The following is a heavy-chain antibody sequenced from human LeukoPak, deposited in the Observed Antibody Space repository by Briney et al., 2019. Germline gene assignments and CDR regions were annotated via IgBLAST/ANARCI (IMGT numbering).Heavy chain of an antibody. CDR3: ATQYSSSWYIFDY. CDR2: FDSEDGET. D-gene: IGHD6-13*01. J-gene: IGHJ4*02. V-gene: IGHV1-24*01. Sequence: ASVKVSCKVSGYTLTELSMHWVRQAPGKGLEWMGGFDSEDGETIYAQKFQGRVTMTEDTSTDTAYMELSSLRSEDTAVYYCATQYSSSWYIFDYWGQGTLVTVSS. CDR1: GYTLTELS.